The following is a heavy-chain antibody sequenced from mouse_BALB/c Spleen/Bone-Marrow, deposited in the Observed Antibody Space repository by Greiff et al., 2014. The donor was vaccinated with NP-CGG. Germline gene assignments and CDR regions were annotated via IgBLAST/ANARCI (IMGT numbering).Heavy chain of an antibody. Sequence: VMLVESGPGLVAPSQSLSITCTVSGFSLTDYGVSWIRQPPGKGLEWLGVIWGGGITYYNSALKSRLSISKDNSKSQVFLKMNSLQTDDTVMYYCAKLNWDEGDYWGQGTTLTVSS. D-gene: IGHD4-1*01. V-gene: IGHV2-6-5*01. CDR3: AKLNWDEGDY. CDR2: IWGGGIT. J-gene: IGHJ2*01. CDR1: GFSLTDYG.